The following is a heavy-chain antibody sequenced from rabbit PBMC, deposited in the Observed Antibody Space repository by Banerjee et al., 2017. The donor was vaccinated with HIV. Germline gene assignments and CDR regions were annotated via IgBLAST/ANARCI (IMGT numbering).Heavy chain of an antibody. Sequence: QSLEESGGDLVKPGASLTLTCTASGFDFSSNTMCWVRQAPGKGLEWIGCIYTSYGNTWYASWVNGRFTISRSTSLNTVDLKMTSLTAADTATYFCARVGSAGYIYAYYFNLWGQGTLVTVS. D-gene: IGHD7-1*01. V-gene: IGHV1S43*01. CDR3: ARVGSAGYIYAYYFNL. J-gene: IGHJ4*01. CDR1: GFDFSSNT. CDR2: IYTSYGNT.